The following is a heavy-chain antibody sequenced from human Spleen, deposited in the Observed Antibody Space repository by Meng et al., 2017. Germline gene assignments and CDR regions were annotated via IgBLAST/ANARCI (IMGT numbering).Heavy chain of an antibody. CDR1: GGSISSGSYY. V-gene: IGHV4-61*01. D-gene: IGHD3-9*01. CDR2: INHSGST. J-gene: IGHJ4*02. CDR3: ARGSTDILTGYLTK. Sequence: SETLSLTCTVSGGSISSGSYYWSWIRQPPGKGLEWIGEINHSGSTNYNPSLKSRVTISVDTSKNQFSLKLSSVTAADTAVYYCARGSTDILTGYLTKWGQGTLVTVSS.